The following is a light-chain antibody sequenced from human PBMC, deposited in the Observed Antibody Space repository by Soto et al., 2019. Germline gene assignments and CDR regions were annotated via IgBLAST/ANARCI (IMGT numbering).Light chain of an antibody. J-gene: IGKJ3*01. CDR3: QQYYCYPFT. CDR1: QGISSY. V-gene: IGKV1-8*01. CDR2: AAS. Sequence: AIRMTQSPSSFSASTGDRVTITCRASQGISSYLAWYQQKPGKAPKLLIYAASTLQSGVPSRFSGSGSGTDFTLTISCLQSEDFATYYCQQYYCYPFTFGRGTKVDIK.